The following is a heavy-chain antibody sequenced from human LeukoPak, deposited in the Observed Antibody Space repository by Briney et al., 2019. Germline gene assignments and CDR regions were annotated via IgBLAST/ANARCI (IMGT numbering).Heavy chain of an antibody. Sequence: GGSLRLSCTASGFSFSSFWMSWVRQAPGKGLEWVANIKDDGSVKNHVDSLKGRFSISRDNARNSLYLQISSLRAEDTAVYYCARDRDIVATILSDWGQGTLVTVSS. CDR2: IKDDGSVK. V-gene: IGHV3-7*03. CDR1: GFSFSSFW. CDR3: ARDRDIVATILSD. D-gene: IGHD5-12*01. J-gene: IGHJ4*02.